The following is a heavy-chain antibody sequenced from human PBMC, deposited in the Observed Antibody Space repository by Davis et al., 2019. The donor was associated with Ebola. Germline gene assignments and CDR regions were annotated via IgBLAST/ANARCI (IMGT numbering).Heavy chain of an antibody. Sequence: GESLKISCAASGFTFSNFWMSWVRQPPGKGLEWVANINQDGSEKYYVDSVKGRFTISRDNSKNTLYLQMNSLRAEDTAVYYCARDHFPLGFDYWGQGTLVTVSS. CDR2: INQDGSEK. V-gene: IGHV3-7*01. D-gene: IGHD3-3*02. CDR3: ARDHFPLGFDY. CDR1: GFTFSNFW. J-gene: IGHJ4*02.